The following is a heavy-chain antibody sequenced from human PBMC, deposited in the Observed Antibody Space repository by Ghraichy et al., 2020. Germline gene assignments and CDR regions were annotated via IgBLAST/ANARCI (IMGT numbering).Heavy chain of an antibody. CDR2: ISGSGGST. V-gene: IGHV3-23*01. Sequence: LSLTCAASGFTFSSCAMSWVRQAPGKGPEWVSAISGSGGSTYYADSVKGRFTISRDNSKNTLSLQMNSLRAEDTAVNYCAKHDASLVRGVIYYYYYGMDVWGQGTTVTVSS. D-gene: IGHD3-10*01. CDR3: AKHDASLVRGVIYYYYYGMDV. J-gene: IGHJ6*02. CDR1: GFTFSSCA.